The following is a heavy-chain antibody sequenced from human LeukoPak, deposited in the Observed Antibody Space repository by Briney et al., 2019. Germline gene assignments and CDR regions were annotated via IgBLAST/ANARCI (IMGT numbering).Heavy chain of an antibody. CDR3: AKEVYSSGWYPDY. D-gene: IGHD6-19*01. V-gene: IGHV3-23*01. CDR2: ISGSGGST. Sequence: PGRPLRLSCAASGINFSSYAMSWVRKAPGKGLEWVSAISGSGGSTYYADSVKGRFTISRDNSKNTLYLQMNSLRAEDTAVYYCAKEVYSSGWYPDYWGQGTLVTVSS. CDR1: GINFSSYA. J-gene: IGHJ4*02.